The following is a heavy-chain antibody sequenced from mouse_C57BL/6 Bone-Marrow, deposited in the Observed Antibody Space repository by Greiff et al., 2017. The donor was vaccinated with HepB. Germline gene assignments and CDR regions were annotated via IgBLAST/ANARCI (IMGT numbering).Heavy chain of an antibody. CDR3: ARVRSYWYFDV. CDR2: IYPRSGNT. J-gene: IGHJ1*03. CDR1: GYTFTSYG. Sequence: VQLQQSGAELARPGASVKLSCKASGYTFTSYGISWVKQRTGQGLEWIGEIYPRSGNTYYNEKFKGKATLTADKSSSTAYMELRSLTSEDSAVYFCARVRSYWYFDVWGTGTTVTVSA. V-gene: IGHV1-81*01.